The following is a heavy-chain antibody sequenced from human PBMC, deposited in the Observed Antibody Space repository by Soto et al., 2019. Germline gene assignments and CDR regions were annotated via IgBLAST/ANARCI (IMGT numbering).Heavy chain of an antibody. CDR3: ARSARGDSYGPYRGYFDY. V-gene: IGHV4-59*01. D-gene: IGHD5-18*01. CDR1: GGSISSYY. Sequence: SETLSLTCTVSGGSISSYYWSWIRQPPGRGLEWIGYIYYSGSTNYNPSLKSRVTISVDTSKNQLSLKLSSVTAADTAVYYCARSARGDSYGPYRGYFDYWGQGTLVTVSS. CDR2: IYYSGST. J-gene: IGHJ4*02.